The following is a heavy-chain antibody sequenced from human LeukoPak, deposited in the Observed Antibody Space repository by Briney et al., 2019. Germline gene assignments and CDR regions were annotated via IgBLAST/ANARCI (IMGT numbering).Heavy chain of an antibody. CDR2: ISSSGSTI. V-gene: IGHV3-48*03. Sequence: GGSLRLSCVASGFTFSSYVMSWVRQAPGEGLEWVSYISSSGSTIYYADSVKGRFTISRDNAKNSLYLQMNSLRAEDTAVYYCASLTDAGRFDYWGQGTLVTVSS. J-gene: IGHJ4*02. CDR1: GFTFSSYV. CDR3: ASLTDAGRFDY.